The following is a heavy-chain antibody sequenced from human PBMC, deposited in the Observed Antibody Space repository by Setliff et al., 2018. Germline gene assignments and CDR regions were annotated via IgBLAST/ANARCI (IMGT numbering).Heavy chain of an antibody. J-gene: IGHJ6*03. V-gene: IGHV4-38-2*02. D-gene: IGHD6-19*01. CDR1: GGSISSGYI. CDR2: IGHTGST. Sequence: SETLSLTCTVSGGSISSGYIWGWIRQPPGKGLEWVGNIGHTGSTNYNPSLKSRFTISIDTSKNQFSLKLNSVTAADMAVYYCAREQWLDPPGYYYMDVWAKGTTVTVSS. CDR3: AREQWLDPPGYYYMDV.